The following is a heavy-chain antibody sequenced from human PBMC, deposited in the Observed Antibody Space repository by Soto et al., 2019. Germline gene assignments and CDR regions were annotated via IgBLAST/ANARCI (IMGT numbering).Heavy chain of an antibody. D-gene: IGHD3-16*01. V-gene: IGHV3-9*02. CDR2: IHWNNGAT. CDR1: AFSSHHHA. Sequence: GGSLRLSCVASAFSSHHHAIHWVRQGPGKGLEWVSGIHWNNGATGYADSVKGRFTIFKDNVKNSVYLQMNSLRTDDTAFYYCTEDILPGGADVWGQGTTVTVSS. J-gene: IGHJ6*02. CDR3: TEDILPGGADV.